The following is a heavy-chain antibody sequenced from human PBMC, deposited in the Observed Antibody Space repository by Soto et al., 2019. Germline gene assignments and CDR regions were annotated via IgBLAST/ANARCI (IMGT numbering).Heavy chain of an antibody. CDR2: ISGSGGST. Sequence: EVQLLESGGGLVQPGGSLRLSCAASGFTFSSYAMSWVRQAPGKGLEWVSAISGSGGSTYYADSVKGRFTISRDNSKNTLDLQMNRLRAEDTAVYYCAKAEQWLVYYYYYGMDVWGQGTTVTVSS. J-gene: IGHJ6*02. CDR1: GFTFSSYA. D-gene: IGHD6-19*01. CDR3: AKAEQWLVYYYYYGMDV. V-gene: IGHV3-23*01.